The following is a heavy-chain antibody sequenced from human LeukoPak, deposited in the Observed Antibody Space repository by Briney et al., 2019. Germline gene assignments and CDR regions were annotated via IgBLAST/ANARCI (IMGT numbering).Heavy chain of an antibody. J-gene: IGHJ3*02. CDR2: IGGRASGT. CDR1: GFTFSDYV. Sequence: GGSLRLSCTASGFTFSDYVMAWVRQGPGKGLEWVSTIGGRASGTNYADSVKGRFTISRDNAKNTVYLQMNSLRVEDTAVYYCARWGLGKGNSFDIWGQGTMVTVSS. D-gene: IGHD2-21*01. CDR3: ARWGLGKGNSFDI. V-gene: IGHV3-23*01.